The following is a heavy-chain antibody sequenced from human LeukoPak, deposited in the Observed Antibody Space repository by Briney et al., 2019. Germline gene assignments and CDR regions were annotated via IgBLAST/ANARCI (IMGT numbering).Heavy chain of an antibody. CDR1: GFTFSSYS. D-gene: IGHD3-16*02. V-gene: IGHV3-21*01. Sequence: PGGSLRLSCAASGFTFSSYSMNWVRQAPGKGLEWVSSISSSSSYIYYADSVKGRFTISRDSAKNSLFLQMNSLRVEDTAVYYCAKIVSAWDGFDYWGQGALVTVSS. CDR3: AKIVSAWDGFDY. J-gene: IGHJ4*02. CDR2: ISSSSSYI.